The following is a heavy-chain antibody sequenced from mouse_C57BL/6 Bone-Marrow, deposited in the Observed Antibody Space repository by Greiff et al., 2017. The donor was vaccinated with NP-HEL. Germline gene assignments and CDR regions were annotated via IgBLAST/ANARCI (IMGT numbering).Heavy chain of an antibody. V-gene: IGHV1-82*01. CDR1: GYAFSSSW. J-gene: IGHJ2*01. D-gene: IGHD1-1*01. CDR2: IYPGDGDT. Sequence: VQLQQSGPELVKPGASVKISCKASGYAFSSSWMNWVKQRPGKGLEWIGRIYPGDGDTNYNGKFKGKATLTADKSSSTAYMQLSSLTSEDSAVYFCARGFITTVDDYWGQGTTLTVSS. CDR3: ARGFITTVDDY.